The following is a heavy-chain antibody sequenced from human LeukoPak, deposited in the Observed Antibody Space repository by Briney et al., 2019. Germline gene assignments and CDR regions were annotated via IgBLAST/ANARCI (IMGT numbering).Heavy chain of an antibody. V-gene: IGHV3-7*01. CDR1: GFTFSSYW. D-gene: IGHD6-19*01. Sequence: GGSLRLSCAASGFTFSSYWMTWVRQAPGKGLEWVANIKQDGSEKYYVDSVKGRFTISRDNAKNTLYLQMNSLRAEDTAVYYCVREGMAVPGTLDYWGQGTLVTVSS. J-gene: IGHJ4*02. CDR3: VREGMAVPGTLDY. CDR2: IKQDGSEK.